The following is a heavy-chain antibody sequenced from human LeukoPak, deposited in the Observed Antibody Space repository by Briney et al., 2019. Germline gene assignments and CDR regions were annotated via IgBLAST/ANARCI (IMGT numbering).Heavy chain of an antibody. V-gene: IGHV1-8*01. J-gene: IGHJ6*03. D-gene: IGHD1-26*01. CDR1: GYTFTSYD. Sequence: ASVKVSCKASGYTFTSYDINWVRQATGQGLEWMGWMNPNSGNTGYAQKFQGRVTMTRNTSISTAYMELSSLRSEDTAVYYCVRSGGATTHYYYYMDVWGKGTTVTVSS. CDR2: MNPNSGNT. CDR3: VRSGGATTHYYYYMDV.